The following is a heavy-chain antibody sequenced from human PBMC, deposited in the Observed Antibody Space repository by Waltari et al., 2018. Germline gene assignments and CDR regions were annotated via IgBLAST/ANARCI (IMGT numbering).Heavy chain of an antibody. J-gene: IGHJ2*01. V-gene: IGHV4-38-2*01. D-gene: IGHD6-6*01. CDR3: ARRPGGIAARPRYFDL. Sequence: QVQLQESGPGLVKPSETLSLTCAVSGYSISSGYYWGWIRQPPGKGLEWIGSIYHSGSTYYNPSLKSRVTISVDTSKNQFSLKLSSVTAADTAVYYCARRPGGIAARPRYFDLWGRGTLVTVSS. CDR1: GYSISSGYY. CDR2: IYHSGST.